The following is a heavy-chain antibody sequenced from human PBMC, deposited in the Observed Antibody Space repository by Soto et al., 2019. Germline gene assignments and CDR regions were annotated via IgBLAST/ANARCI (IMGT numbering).Heavy chain of an antibody. Sequence: GGSLRLSCAASGFTFSRYGMHWVRQAPGKGLEWVALIWNDGIRKVYVDSVKGRFTISRDNSKNTLDLQMNSLRAEDTAVYYCARDDDYEANAFDYWGPGTLVTAPQ. CDR2: IWNDGIRK. D-gene: IGHD3-22*01. CDR1: GFTFSRYG. V-gene: IGHV3-33*01. CDR3: ARDDDYEANAFDY. J-gene: IGHJ4*02.